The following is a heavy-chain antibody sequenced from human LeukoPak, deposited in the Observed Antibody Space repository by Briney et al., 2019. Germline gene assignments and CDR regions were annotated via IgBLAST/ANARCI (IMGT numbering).Heavy chain of an antibody. D-gene: IGHD4-17*01. CDR3: ARESYGDFYFDY. J-gene: IGHJ4*02. CDR1: RFTFSSYS. CDR2: ISKDGSIT. V-gene: IGHV3-30*04. Sequence: PGRSLRLSCAASRFTFSSYSMHWVGQAPGKGLEWVALISKDGSITFYADSVKGRFTISRDNSKNTLYLQINSMRTEDTSVYFCARESYGDFYFDYWGQGTLVTVSS.